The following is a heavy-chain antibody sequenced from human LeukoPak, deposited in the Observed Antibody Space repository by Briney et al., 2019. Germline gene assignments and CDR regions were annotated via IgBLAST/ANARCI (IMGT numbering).Heavy chain of an antibody. CDR2: ISGSGGST. CDR3: AKSSRITIFGGVITTWGFSDY. V-gene: IGHV3-23*01. Sequence: PGGSLRLSCAASGFTFSSYAMSWVRQAPGKGLEWVSAISGSGGSTYYADSVKGRFTISRDNSKNTLYLQMNSLRAEDTAVYYCAKSSRITIFGGVITTWGFSDYWGQGTLVTVSS. D-gene: IGHD3-3*01. CDR1: GFTFSSYA. J-gene: IGHJ4*02.